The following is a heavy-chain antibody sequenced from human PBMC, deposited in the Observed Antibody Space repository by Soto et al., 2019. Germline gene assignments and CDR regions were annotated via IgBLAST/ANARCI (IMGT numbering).Heavy chain of an antibody. Sequence: SETLSLTCAVYGGSFSGYYWSWIRQPPGKGLEWIGEINHSGSTNYNPSLKSRVTISVDTSKNQFSLKLSSVTAADTAVYYCARSYFDYWGQGTLVTVSS. V-gene: IGHV4-34*01. CDR2: INHSGST. CDR3: ARSYFDY. J-gene: IGHJ4*02. CDR1: GGSFSGYY.